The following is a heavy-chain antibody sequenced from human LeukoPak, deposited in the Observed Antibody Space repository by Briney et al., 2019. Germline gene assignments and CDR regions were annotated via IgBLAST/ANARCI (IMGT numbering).Heavy chain of an antibody. V-gene: IGHV4-34*01. Sequence: PSETLSLTCAVYGGSFSGYYWTWIRQPPGKGLEWIGEINHSGATNYNPSLKSRVTISPDTSKNHFSLKVSSVNAADTAVYYCARGDSDTYGYGETYYFGMDVWGQGTTVTVSS. D-gene: IGHD5-18*01. J-gene: IGHJ6*02. CDR2: INHSGAT. CDR1: GGSFSGYY. CDR3: ARGDSDTYGYGETYYFGMDV.